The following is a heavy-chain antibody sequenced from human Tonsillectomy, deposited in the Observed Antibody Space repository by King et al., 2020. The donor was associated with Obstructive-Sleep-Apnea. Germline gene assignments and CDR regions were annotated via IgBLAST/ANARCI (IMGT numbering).Heavy chain of an antibody. CDR1: GFTFSVYT. J-gene: IGHJ3*02. CDR3: ARGGYDNTGSQEWVDFDI. Sequence: VQLVESGGGLVQPGGSLRLSCVASGFTFSVYTMNWVRQAPGKGLEWLSYISSSSTTIYYADSVKGRFIISRDNAKKSLYLQMNSLRAEDTAVYYCARGGYDNTGSQEWVDFDIWGQGTRVSVSS. CDR2: ISSSSTTI. V-gene: IGHV3-48*04. D-gene: IGHD3-22*01.